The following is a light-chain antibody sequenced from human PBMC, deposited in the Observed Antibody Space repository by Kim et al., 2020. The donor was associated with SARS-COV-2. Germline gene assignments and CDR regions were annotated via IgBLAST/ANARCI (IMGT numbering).Light chain of an antibody. Sequence: EIVLTQSPGTLSLSPGERATLSCRASQSISSNYLAWYQQKPGQAPRHLFYCASSRATGIPDKFSGRGSGTDFTLTISTLGPEDFAVYYCQKYRSSPITLGKGTRMESK. CDR1: QSISSNY. CDR2: CAS. J-gene: IGKJ5*01. CDR3: QKYRSSPIT. V-gene: IGKV3-20*01.